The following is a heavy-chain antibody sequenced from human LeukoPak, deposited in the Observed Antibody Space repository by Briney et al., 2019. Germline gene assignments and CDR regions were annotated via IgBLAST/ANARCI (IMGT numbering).Heavy chain of an antibody. J-gene: IGHJ4*02. CDR2: IYHSGST. CDR1: GGSISSGYY. V-gene: IGHV4-38-2*02. CDR3: ARQVDYFDY. Sequence: PSETLSLTCTVSGGSISSGYYWGWIRQPPGKGLEWIGSIYHSGSTYYNPSLKSRVTISVDTSKNQFSLKLSSVTAADTAVYYCARQVDYFDYWGQGTLVTVSS.